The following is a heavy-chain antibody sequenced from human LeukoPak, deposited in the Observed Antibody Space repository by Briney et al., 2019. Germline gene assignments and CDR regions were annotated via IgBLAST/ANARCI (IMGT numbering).Heavy chain of an antibody. CDR1: GFTFSNAW. CDR3: TNPHYFDQDY. CDR2: IKSKTDGGTT. V-gene: IGHV3-15*01. D-gene: IGHD3-9*01. Sequence: KAGGSLRLSCAASGFTFSNAWMSWVRQAPGKGLEWVGRIKSKTDGGTTDYAAPVKGRFTISRDDSKNTLCLQMNSLKTEDTAVYYCTNPHYFDQDYWGQGTLVTVSS. J-gene: IGHJ4*02.